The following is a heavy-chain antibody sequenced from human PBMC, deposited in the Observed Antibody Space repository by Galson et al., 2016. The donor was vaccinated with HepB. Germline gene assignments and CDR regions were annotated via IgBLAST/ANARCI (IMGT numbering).Heavy chain of an antibody. CDR3: ATDRAEAALEAFDL. CDR1: GYTFTSYG. V-gene: IGHV1-18*01. Sequence: SVKVSCKASGYTFTSYGISWVRQAPGQGLEWMGWISAYNGNTNYAQKLQGRVTMMEDTSTDTAYLELRSLRSEDTAVYYCATDRAEAALEAFDLWGQGTIVTVSS. D-gene: IGHD6-19*01. J-gene: IGHJ3*01. CDR2: ISAYNGNT.